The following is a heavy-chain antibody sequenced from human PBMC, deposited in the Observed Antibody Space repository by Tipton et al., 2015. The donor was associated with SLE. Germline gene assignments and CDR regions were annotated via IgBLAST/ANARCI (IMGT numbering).Heavy chain of an antibody. V-gene: IGHV4-59*08. Sequence: TLSLTCTVSGGSISSYYWSWIRQPPGKGLEWIGYIYYSGTTNYNPSLKSRVTISVDTSKNQFSLKLTSVTAADTAVYYCARGPGRLGKAFDFWGQGTMVTVSS. D-gene: IGHD3-9*01. CDR3: ARGPGRLGKAFDF. CDR2: IYYSGTT. CDR1: GGSISSYY. J-gene: IGHJ3*01.